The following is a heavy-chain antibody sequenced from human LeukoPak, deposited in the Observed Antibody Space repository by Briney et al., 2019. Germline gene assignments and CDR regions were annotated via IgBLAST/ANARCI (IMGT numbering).Heavy chain of an antibody. D-gene: IGHD5-18*01. CDR1: GFTFSSYS. J-gene: IGHJ5*02. V-gene: IGHV3-30*03. CDR3: ARDLGYSYAYNWFDP. CDR2: ISYDGSNK. Sequence: GGSLRLSCAASGFTFSSYSMNWVRQAPGKGLEWVAVISYDGSNKYYADSVKGRFTISRDNSKNTLYLQMNSLRAEDTAVYYCARDLGYSYAYNWFDPWGQGTLVTVSS.